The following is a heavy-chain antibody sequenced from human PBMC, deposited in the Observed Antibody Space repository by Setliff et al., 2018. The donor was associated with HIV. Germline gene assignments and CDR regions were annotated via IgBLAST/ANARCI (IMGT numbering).Heavy chain of an antibody. CDR2: IIPIFGTA. J-gene: IGHJ3*02. D-gene: IGHD5-12*01. Sequence: SVKVSCKASGGTFSSYAISWVRQAPGQGLEWMGGIIPIFGTANYAQKFQGRVTITADESTSTAYMELSSLRSEDTAVYFCARDGGYSGHQWFGDAFDIWGQGTMVTVSS. CDR3: ARDGGYSGHQWFGDAFDI. CDR1: GGTFSSYA. V-gene: IGHV1-69*13.